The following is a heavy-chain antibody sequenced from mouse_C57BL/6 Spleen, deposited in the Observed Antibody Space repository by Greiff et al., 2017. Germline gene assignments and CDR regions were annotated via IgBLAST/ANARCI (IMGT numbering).Heavy chain of an antibody. CDR1: GFTFSDYG. J-gene: IGHJ1*03. D-gene: IGHD1-1*01. V-gene: IGHV5-17*01. CDR2: ISSGSSTL. Sequence: EVKVEESGGGLVKPGGSLKLSCAASGFTFSDYGMHWVRQAPEKGLEWVAYISSGSSTLYYADTVKGRFTISRDNAKNTLFLQMTSLRSEDTAMYYCARDHYYGSSYWYFDVWGTGTTVTVSS. CDR3: ARDHYYGSSYWYFDV.